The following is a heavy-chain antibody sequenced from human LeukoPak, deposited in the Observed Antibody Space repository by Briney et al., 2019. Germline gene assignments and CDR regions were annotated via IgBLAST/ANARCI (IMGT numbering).Heavy chain of an antibody. CDR3: AKGAYSGSSANDY. V-gene: IGHV3-33*06. D-gene: IGHD1-26*01. CDR1: GFTFSSYG. J-gene: IGHJ4*02. CDR2: IWYDGSNK. Sequence: RRSLRLSCAASGFTFSSYGMHWVRRAPGKGLEWVAVIWYDGSNKYYADSVKGRFTISRDNSKNTLYLQMNSLRAEDTAVYYCAKGAYSGSSANDYWGQGTLVTVSS.